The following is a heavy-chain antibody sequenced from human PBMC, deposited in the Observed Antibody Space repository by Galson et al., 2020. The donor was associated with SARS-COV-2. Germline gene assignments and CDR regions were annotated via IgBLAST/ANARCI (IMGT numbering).Heavy chain of an antibody. CDR1: GYTLTELS. Sequence: ASVKVSCKVSGYTLTELSMHWVRQAPGKGPEWMGGFDPEDGETIYAQKFQGRVTMTEDTSTDTVYMELSSLRSEDTAVYYCATGPPYCSSTSCPNWFDPWGQGTLVTVSS. CDR3: ATGPPYCSSTSCPNWFDP. V-gene: IGHV1-24*01. D-gene: IGHD2-2*01. J-gene: IGHJ5*02. CDR2: FDPEDGET.